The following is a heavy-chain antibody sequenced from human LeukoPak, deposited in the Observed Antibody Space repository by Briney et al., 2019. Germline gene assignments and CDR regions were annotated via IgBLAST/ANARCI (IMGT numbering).Heavy chain of an antibody. CDR2: ISGSGGTT. CDR3: AKGLRGNYDH. CDR1: GFTFSSSV. Sequence: PGGSLRLSCAASGFTFSSSVMTWVRQAPGKGLEWVSTISGSGGTTYYADSVKGRFTISRDNSKNTLYLQMNSLRAEDTAVYYCAKGLRGNYDHWGQGTLVTVSS. J-gene: IGHJ5*02. V-gene: IGHV3-23*01. D-gene: IGHD1-26*01.